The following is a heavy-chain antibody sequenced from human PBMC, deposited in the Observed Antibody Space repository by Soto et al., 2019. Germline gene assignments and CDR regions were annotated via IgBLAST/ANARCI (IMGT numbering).Heavy chain of an antibody. D-gene: IGHD3-16*01. J-gene: IGHJ4*02. V-gene: IGHV4-59*01. CDR1: GGSITSYY. Sequence: SETLSLTGTVSGGSITSYYWSWIRQPPGKGLEWIGYIYYRGSTNYNPSLKSRVTISVDRSKNQFSLMLTSVTAADTAVYFCARLDIVGGYYFDYWGQGTLVTVSS. CDR3: ARLDIVGGYYFDY. CDR2: IYYRGST.